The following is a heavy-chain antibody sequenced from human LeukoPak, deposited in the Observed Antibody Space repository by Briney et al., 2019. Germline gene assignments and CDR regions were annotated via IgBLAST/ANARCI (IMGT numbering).Heavy chain of an antibody. CDR1: GFTFGDYA. J-gene: IGHJ4*02. V-gene: IGHV3-49*04. D-gene: IGHD5-12*01. CDR2: IRSKAYGGTT. Sequence: PGGSLRLSCTASGFTFGDYAMSWVRQAPGKGLEWVGFIRSKAYGGTTEYAASVKGRFTISRDDSKSIAYLQMNSLKTEDTAVYYCTRGERGYSGYIGFSWGQGTLVTVSS. CDR3: TRGERGYSGYIGFS.